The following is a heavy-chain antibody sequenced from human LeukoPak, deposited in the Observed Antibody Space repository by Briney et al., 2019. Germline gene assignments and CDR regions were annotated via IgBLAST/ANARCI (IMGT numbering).Heavy chain of an antibody. J-gene: IGHJ4*02. Sequence: ASVKVSCKASGYTFTSYDINWVRQATGQGLEWMGWMNPNSGNTGYAQKFQGRVTITRNTSISTAYMELSSLRSEDTAVYYCARAGSQQLAFGYWGQGTLVTVSS. CDR3: ARAGSQQLAFGY. CDR2: MNPNSGNT. V-gene: IGHV1-8*03. D-gene: IGHD6-13*01. CDR1: GYTFTSYD.